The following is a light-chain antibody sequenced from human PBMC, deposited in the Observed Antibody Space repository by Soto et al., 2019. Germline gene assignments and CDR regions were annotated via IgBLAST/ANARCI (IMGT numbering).Light chain of an antibody. CDR3: QQYNGWPIT. CDR2: GAS. CDR1: QSVGNN. Sequence: EIVMTRSPGTLSVSPGERVTLSFRASQSVGNNLAWHQQKPGQAPRLLIYGASTRATGFPARFSGSGSGTEFTLTISSLQSEDFAVYYCQQYNGWPITFGQGTRLEIK. V-gene: IGKV3-15*01. J-gene: IGKJ5*01.